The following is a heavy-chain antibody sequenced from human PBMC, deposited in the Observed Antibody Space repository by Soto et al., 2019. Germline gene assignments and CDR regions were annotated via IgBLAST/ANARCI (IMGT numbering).Heavy chain of an antibody. D-gene: IGHD4-17*01. J-gene: IGHJ6*02. V-gene: IGHV3-30-3*01. CDR1: GFTFSSYA. CDR3: ASDYGEGRPPGPYYYYYGMDV. Sequence: GGSLRLSCGASGFTFSSYAMHWVRQAPGKGLEWVAVISYDGSNKYYADSVKGRFTISRDNSKNTLYLQMNSLRAEDTAVYYCASDYGEGRPPGPYYYYYGMDVWGQGTTVTVSS. CDR2: ISYDGSNK.